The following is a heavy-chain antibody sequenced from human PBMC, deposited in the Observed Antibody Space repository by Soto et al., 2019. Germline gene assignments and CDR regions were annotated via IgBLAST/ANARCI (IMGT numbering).Heavy chain of an antibody. CDR3: ARHMHAGFTHYFDP. Sequence: ASVKVSFKASGYTFSTYEINWLRRAAGQGLEWMGRMNPDNGNTGYAQKFQDRVTMTRNTSISTAYMELSSLRSDDTAVYYCARHMHAGFTHYFDPWGQGTLVTVSS. J-gene: IGHJ5*02. CDR2: MNPDNGNT. D-gene: IGHD1-26*01. V-gene: IGHV1-8*01. CDR1: GYTFSTYE.